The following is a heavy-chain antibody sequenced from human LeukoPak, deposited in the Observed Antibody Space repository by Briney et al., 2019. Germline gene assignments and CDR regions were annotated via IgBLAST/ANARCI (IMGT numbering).Heavy chain of an antibody. V-gene: IGHV3-74*01. CDR3: ARGGMANAPPEHCYYGLDV. D-gene: IGHD5-24*01. J-gene: IGHJ6*02. CDR1: GFTFRSYW. Sequence: GGSLRLSCAPSGFTFRSYWMHWVRQAPGKGVVWVSRINIAGRSTIYADSVKGRFNISRDNAKNTLYLQMNSLRAEDTAVYYCARGGMANAPPEHCYYGLDVWGQGTTVTVSS. CDR2: INIAGRST.